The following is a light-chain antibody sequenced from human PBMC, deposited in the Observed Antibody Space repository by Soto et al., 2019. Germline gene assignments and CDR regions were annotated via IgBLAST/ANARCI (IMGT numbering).Light chain of an antibody. CDR3: GADHGSGSNFVYLV. J-gene: IGLJ2*01. V-gene: IGLV9-49*01. Sequence: QSVLTQPPSASASLGASVTLTCTLSSGYSNYKVDWYQQRPGKGPRFVMRVGTGGIMGSKGDGIPDRFSVLGSGLNRYLTIKNIQEEDESDYHCGADHGSGSNFVYLVFGGGTKLTVL. CDR2: VGTGGIMG. CDR1: SGYSNYK.